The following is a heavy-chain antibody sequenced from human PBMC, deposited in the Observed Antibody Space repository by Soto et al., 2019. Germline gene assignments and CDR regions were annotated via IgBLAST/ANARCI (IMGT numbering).Heavy chain of an antibody. CDR2: ICTGGTT. CDR3: ARVGSKSFYYATDV. Sequence: SETLSLTCTVSGASISSFCWTWIRQPPGQGLEWIGYICTGGTTKYNPSLKSRVTMSVDTSKTQFSLKLTSVTAADTAVYYCARVGSKSFYYATDVWGQGTTVTVSS. D-gene: IGHD4-4*01. V-gene: IGHV4-4*09. J-gene: IGHJ6*02. CDR1: GASISSFC.